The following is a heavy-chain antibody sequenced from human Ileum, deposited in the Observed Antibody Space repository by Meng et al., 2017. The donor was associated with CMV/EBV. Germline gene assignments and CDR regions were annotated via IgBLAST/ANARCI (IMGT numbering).Heavy chain of an antibody. J-gene: IGHJ4*02. CDR2: ISYDVSSK. V-gene: IGHV3-30*03. Sequence: SGFTFSSYGMHWVRQAPGKGLEWVAVISYDVSSKFYADSVKGRFTISRDNSKNTLYLQMNSLRSEDTAAYYCAIYRGSAAANSFESWGQGTLVTVSS. CDR1: GFTFSSYG. D-gene: IGHD6-13*01. CDR3: AIYRGSAAANSFES.